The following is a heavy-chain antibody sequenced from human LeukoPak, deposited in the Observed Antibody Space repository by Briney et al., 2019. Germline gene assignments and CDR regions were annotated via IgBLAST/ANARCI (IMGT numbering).Heavy chain of an antibody. V-gene: IGHV4-31*03. CDR3: ARVGEGYYDILTGNYKGLWFDY. Sequence: TLSLTCSVSGGPICSGGYYWRGIGQHPGKGLEWIGYTYYIGSPYYNPPLKSRITISVDSSKNQFSLKLSSVTAEDTVVYYCARVGEGYYDILTGNYKGLWFDYWGQGTLVTVSS. J-gene: IGHJ4*02. CDR2: TYYIGSP. D-gene: IGHD3-9*01. CDR1: GGPICSGGYY.